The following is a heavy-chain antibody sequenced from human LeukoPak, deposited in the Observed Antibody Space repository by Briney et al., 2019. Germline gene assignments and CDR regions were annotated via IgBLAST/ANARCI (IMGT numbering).Heavy chain of an antibody. J-gene: IGHJ4*02. V-gene: IGHV3-23*01. CDR3: AIRPPLYCSGGSCLS. Sequence: GGSLRLSCAASGFTFSSYAMSWVRQAPGKGLEWVSAISGSGGSTYHADSVKGRFTISRDNSKNTLYLQMNSLRAEDTAVYYCAIRPPLYCSGGSCLSWGQGTLVTVSS. D-gene: IGHD2-15*01. CDR2: ISGSGGST. CDR1: GFTFSSYA.